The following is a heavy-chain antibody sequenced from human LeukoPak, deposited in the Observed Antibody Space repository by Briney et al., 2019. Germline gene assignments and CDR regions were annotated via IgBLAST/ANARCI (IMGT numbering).Heavy chain of an antibody. CDR3: ARSGLERRPKYFYHYGMDV. D-gene: IGHD1-1*01. CDR2: ISVYNDNT. CDR1: GHTFTSNG. V-gene: IGHV1-18*01. Sequence: ASVKVSCKASGHTFTSNGISWVRQAPGQGLEWMGWISVYNDNTKYAQKFQGRVTMTTDTSTSTAYMELRSLRSDDTAVYYCARSGLERRPKYFYHYGMDVWGQGATVTVS. J-gene: IGHJ6*02.